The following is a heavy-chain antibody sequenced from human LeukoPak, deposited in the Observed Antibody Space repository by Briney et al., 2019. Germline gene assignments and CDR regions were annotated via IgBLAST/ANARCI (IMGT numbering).Heavy chain of an antibody. D-gene: IGHD6-13*01. V-gene: IGHV3-48*03. CDR2: ISSSGSTI. CDR3: ARDLEQQLATFDY. Sequence: GGSLRLSCAASGFTFSSYEMNWVRQAPGKGLEWVSYISSSGSTIYYADSVKGRFTISRDNAKNSLYLQMNSLRADDTAVYYCARDLEQQLATFDYWGQGTLVTVSS. CDR1: GFTFSSYE. J-gene: IGHJ4*02.